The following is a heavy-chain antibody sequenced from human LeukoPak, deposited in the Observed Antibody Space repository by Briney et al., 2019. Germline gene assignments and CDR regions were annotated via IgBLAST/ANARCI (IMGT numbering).Heavy chain of an antibody. CDR1: GYTFTTYY. V-gene: IGHV1-2*02. J-gene: IGHJ6*02. D-gene: IGHD6-6*01. CDR2: INPNSGDT. Sequence: ASVKVSCKASGYTFTTYYMHWVRQAPGQGLEWMGWINPNSGDTIYAQEFQGRVTMTRDTSISAAYMELSRLRSDDTAVYYCAGVRPGRGMDVWGQGTTVTVSS. CDR3: AGVRPGRGMDV.